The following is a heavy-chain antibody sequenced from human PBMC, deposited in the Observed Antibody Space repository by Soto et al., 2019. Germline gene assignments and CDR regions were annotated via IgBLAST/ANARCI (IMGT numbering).Heavy chain of an antibody. J-gene: IGHJ4*02. CDR2: IDPSDSQT. D-gene: IGHD3-22*01. V-gene: IGHV5-10-1*01. CDR1: GYTFAGYW. Sequence: GQSLKISCKGSGYTFAGYWITWVRQKPGKGLEWMGRIDPSDSQTYYSPSFRGHVTISVTKSITTVFLQWSSLRASDTAMYYCARQIYDSDTGPNFQYYFDSWGQGTPVTVSS. CDR3: ARQIYDSDTGPNFQYYFDS.